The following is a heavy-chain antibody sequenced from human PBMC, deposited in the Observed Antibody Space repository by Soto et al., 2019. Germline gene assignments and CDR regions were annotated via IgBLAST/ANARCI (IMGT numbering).Heavy chain of an antibody. CDR1: GFTFSSYA. V-gene: IGHV3-23*01. CDR2: ISGSGGST. J-gene: IGHJ6*02. CDR3: AKESYDSSGYHIPYYGMDV. D-gene: IGHD3-22*01. Sequence: PGGSLRLSCAASGFTFSSYAMSWVRQAPGKGLEWVSAISGSGGSTYYADSVKGRFTISRDNSKNTLYLQMNSLRAEDTAVYYCAKESYDSSGYHIPYYGMDVWGQGTTVTVSS.